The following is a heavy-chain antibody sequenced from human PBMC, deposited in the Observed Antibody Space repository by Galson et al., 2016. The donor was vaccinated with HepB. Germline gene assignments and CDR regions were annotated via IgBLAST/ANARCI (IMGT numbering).Heavy chain of an antibody. CDR2: INTVGTTT. CDR1: GFTFSSHW. Sequence: SLRLSCAASGFTFSSHWMHWVRQAPGKGLVWVSRINTVGTTTTYADSVKGRFTISRDNSKNTLYLQMNSQRAEDTAVYYCATLYSNYFDYWGQGTLVTVSS. J-gene: IGHJ4*02. CDR3: ATLYSNYFDY. D-gene: IGHD4-11*01. V-gene: IGHV3-74*01.